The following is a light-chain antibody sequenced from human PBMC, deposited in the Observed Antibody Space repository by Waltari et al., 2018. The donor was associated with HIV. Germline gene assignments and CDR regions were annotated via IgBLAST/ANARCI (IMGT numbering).Light chain of an antibody. CDR2: RNK. CDR3: AAWDDSLSGLV. Sequence: QSVLTQPPSASGTPGQRVTISCSGSSSNIGSNYGYWYQQLPGTAPKLLIYRNKQRPSGVPDRFSGSKSGTSASLAISVLRSEDEADYYCAAWDDSLSGLVFGGGTKVTVL. V-gene: IGLV1-47*01. CDR1: SSNIGSNY. J-gene: IGLJ3*02.